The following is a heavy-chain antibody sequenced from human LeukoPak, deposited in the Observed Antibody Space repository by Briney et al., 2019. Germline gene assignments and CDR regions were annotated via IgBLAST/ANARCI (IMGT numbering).Heavy chain of an antibody. CDR2: IWYDGSSR. J-gene: IGHJ4*02. CDR1: GFSLSNYG. Sequence: PGMSLRLSCAASGFSLSNYGMHWLRQAPGKGLEWVTVIWYDGSSRYFADSVKGRITISRDTSQNTVSLQMDSLRVEDTGVYYCARGTGAKRYYFDLWGQGIPVAVSS. CDR3: ARGTGAKRYYFDL. V-gene: IGHV3-33*01.